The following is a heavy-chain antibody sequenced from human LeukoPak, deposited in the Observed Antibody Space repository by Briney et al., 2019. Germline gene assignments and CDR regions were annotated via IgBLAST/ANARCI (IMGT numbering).Heavy chain of an antibody. Sequence: PGGSLRLSCAASGFTFSSYSMNWVRQAPGKGLEWVSCISSSSSTIYYADSVKGRFTISGDNAKNSLYLQMNSLRDEDTAVYYCARDEGSSGWPYYYYYYGMDVWGQGTTVTVSS. CDR2: ISSSSSTI. V-gene: IGHV3-48*02. CDR3: ARDEGSSGWPYYYYYYGMDV. J-gene: IGHJ6*02. CDR1: GFTFSSYS. D-gene: IGHD6-19*01.